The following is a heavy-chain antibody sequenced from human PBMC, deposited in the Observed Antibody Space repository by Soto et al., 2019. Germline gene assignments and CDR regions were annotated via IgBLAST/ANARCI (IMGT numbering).Heavy chain of an antibody. V-gene: IGHV1-18*04. J-gene: IGHJ3*01. Sequence: QVQLVQSGPEAKKPGASVKVSCKASGYTFSNFGISWVRQAPGQGPEWMGWISTADGNTNYAQRLHERVTMTTDTSTPTAYMELRGLTLDDTAVYYCARWAFASNDWYFGALDVWGQGTLVTVSS. CDR3: ARWAFASNDWYFGALDV. D-gene: IGHD2-21*01. CDR1: GYTFSNFG. CDR2: ISTADGNT.